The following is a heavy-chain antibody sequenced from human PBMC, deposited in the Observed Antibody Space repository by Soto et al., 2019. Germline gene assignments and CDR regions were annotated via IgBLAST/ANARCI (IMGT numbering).Heavy chain of an antibody. J-gene: IGHJ5*02. CDR3: VRGKFWFDT. V-gene: IGHV1-8*01. CDR2: MKPHSGNI. CDR1: GYTFTTYD. Sequence: QVQLVQSGAEVKKPGASVKVSCKASGYTFTTYDINWVRQATGLGLEWMGWMKPHSGNIGYAQKFQGRVTMTRDTSINTAYLELRNLRYEDTAQNYCVRGKFWFDTWDQGALVTVSS.